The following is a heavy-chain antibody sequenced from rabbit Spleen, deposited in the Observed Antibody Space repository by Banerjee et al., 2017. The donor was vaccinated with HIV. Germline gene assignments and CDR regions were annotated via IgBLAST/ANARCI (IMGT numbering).Heavy chain of an antibody. J-gene: IGHJ6*01. V-gene: IGHV1S40*01. D-gene: IGHD7-1*01. CDR2: AYAGSSAGT. CDR3: ARDSGTIFSTYGMDQ. CDR1: GFSFSSGYD. Sequence: QSLEESGGGLVKPGASLTLTCKASGFSFSSGYDMCWVRQAPGKGLEWIACAYAGSSAGTYSATWAKGRFPISKTASTTVTLQMARLAAADPATYFCARDSGTIFSTYGMDQLGPGTLVTVS.